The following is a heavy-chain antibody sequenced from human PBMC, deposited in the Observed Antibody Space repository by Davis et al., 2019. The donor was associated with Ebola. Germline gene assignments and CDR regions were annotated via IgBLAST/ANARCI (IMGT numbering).Heavy chain of an antibody. CDR2: INAGHGNT. CDR1: GYTFTSYA. J-gene: IGHJ6*02. Sequence: AASVKVSCKASGYTFTSYAMHWVRQAPGQRLEWMGWINAGHGNTKYSQKFQGRVTITRDTSASTAYMELSRLRSEDTAVYYCARGSSKAYYYYGMDVWGQGTTVTVSS. V-gene: IGHV1-3*01. CDR3: ARGSSKAYYYYGMDV. D-gene: IGHD6-6*01.